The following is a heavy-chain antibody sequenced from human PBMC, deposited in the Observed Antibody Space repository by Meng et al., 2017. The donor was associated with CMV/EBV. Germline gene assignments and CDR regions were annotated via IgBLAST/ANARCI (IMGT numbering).Heavy chain of an antibody. Sequence: GGSLRLSCAASGFTFSSYAMHWVRQAPGKGLEWVAVISYDGSNKYYADSVKGRFTISRDNSKNTLYLRMNSLRAEDTAVYYCATWPDCSSTSCYHRPYYYYGMDVWGQGTTVTVSS. V-gene: IGHV3-30*04. CDR3: ATWPDCSSTSCYHRPYYYYGMDV. CDR2: ISYDGSNK. J-gene: IGHJ6*02. D-gene: IGHD2-2*01. CDR1: GFTFSSYA.